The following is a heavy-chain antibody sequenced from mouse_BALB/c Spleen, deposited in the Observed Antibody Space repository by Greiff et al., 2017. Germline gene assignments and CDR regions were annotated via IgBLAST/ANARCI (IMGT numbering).Heavy chain of an antibody. J-gene: IGHJ2*01. CDR1: GFSLTSYD. CDR2: IWTGGGT. V-gene: IGHV2-9-2*01. D-gene: IGHD4-1*01. CDR3: VRDPWGPFDY. Sequence: VMLVESGPGLVAPSQSLSITCTVSGFSLTSYDISWIRQPPGKGLEWLGVIWTGGGTNYNSAFMSRLSISKDNSKSQVFLKMNSLQTDDTAIYYCVRDPWGPFDYWGQGTTLTVSS.